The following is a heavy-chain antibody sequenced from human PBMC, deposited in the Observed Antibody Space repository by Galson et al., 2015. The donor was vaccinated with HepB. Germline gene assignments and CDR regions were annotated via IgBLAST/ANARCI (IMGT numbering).Heavy chain of an antibody. J-gene: IGHJ6*02. CDR2: ISYSGST. CDR3: ARDALASSFFLGYGMDV. V-gene: IGHV4-31*03. D-gene: IGHD6-13*01. Sequence: TLSLTCTVSGGSISSGTYYWNWIRQHPGKGLEWIGYISYSGSTYYNPSLKSRVTISVDTSKNHFSLKLSSVTAADTAVYYCARDALASSFFLGYGMDVWGQGTTVTVSS. CDR1: GGSISSGTYY.